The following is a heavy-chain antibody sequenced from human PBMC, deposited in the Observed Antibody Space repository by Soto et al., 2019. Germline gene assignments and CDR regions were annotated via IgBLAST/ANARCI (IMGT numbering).Heavy chain of an antibody. D-gene: IGHD2-2*01. CDR3: ARDLGFCSSTSCYPWFDP. V-gene: IGHV4-59*01. Sequence: ETLSLTCTVSGGSISSYYWSWIRQPPGKGLEWIGYIYYSGTTNYNPSLKSRVTISVDTSKDQFSLKLSSVTAADTAVYYCARDLGFCSSTSCYPWFDPWGQGTLVTVSS. CDR1: GGSISSYY. CDR2: IYYSGTT. J-gene: IGHJ5*02.